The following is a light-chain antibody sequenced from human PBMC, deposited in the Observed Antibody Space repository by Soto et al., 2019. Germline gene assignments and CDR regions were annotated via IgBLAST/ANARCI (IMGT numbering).Light chain of an antibody. CDR1: QSVDTY. V-gene: IGKV3-11*01. CDR2: DAS. Sequence: EIVLTQSPATLSLSPGERANLSCWASQSVDTYLAWYQQKPGQAPRLLIYDASNRAAGVPARFSGSGSGTDFTLTISNRDTEDFAFYYCQHRRSWPLTLVGGNKVE. J-gene: IGKJ4*01. CDR3: QHRRSWPLT.